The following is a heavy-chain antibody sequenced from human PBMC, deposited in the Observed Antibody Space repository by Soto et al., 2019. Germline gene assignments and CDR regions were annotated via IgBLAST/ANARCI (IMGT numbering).Heavy chain of an antibody. D-gene: IGHD2-15*01. Sequence: QVPLVQSGAEVKKPGSSVKVSCKASGGTFSSYTISWVRQAPGQGLEWMGRIIPILGIANYAQKFQGRVTITADKSTSTAYMELSSLRSEDTAVYYCARCRRGGSCYYAFDIWGQGTMVTVSS. J-gene: IGHJ3*02. V-gene: IGHV1-69*02. CDR2: IIPILGIA. CDR3: ARCRRGGSCYYAFDI. CDR1: GGTFSSYT.